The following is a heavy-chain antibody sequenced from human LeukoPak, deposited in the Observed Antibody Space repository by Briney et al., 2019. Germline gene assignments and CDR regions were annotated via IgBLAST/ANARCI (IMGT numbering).Heavy chain of an antibody. CDR3: ARGDMVRASIISSLGAFDI. D-gene: IGHD3-10*01. J-gene: IGHJ3*02. CDR2: IYYNGGT. CDR1: GGSISSSSYY. V-gene: IGHV4-39*07. Sequence: PSETLSLTCTVSGGSISSSSYYWGWIRQPPGKGLEWIGSIYYNGGTFYGPSLRSRVTISLDTSKSQFSLKVNSVTAADTAVYYCARGDMVRASIISSLGAFDIWGQGTMVTVSS.